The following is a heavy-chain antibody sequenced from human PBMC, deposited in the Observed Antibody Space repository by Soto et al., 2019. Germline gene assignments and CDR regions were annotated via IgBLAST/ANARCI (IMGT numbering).Heavy chain of an antibody. CDR2: ISYDGSNK. CDR1: GFTFSSYD. Sequence: GGSLRLSCAASGFTFSSYDMHWVRQAPGKGLEWVAVISYDGSNKYYADSVKGRFTISRDNSKNTLYLQMNSLRAEDTAVYYCAKDRYTYDSSGYYFDYWGQGTLVTVSS. J-gene: IGHJ4*02. D-gene: IGHD3-22*01. V-gene: IGHV3-30*18. CDR3: AKDRYTYDSSGYYFDY.